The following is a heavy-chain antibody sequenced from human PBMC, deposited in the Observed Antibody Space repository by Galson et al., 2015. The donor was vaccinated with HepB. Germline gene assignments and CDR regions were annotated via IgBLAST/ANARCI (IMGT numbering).Heavy chain of an antibody. V-gene: IGHV1-18*04. CDR1: GYTFTRYG. CDR3: ARDRGVTPLNDGFDI. D-gene: IGHD2-21*02. CDR2: ISAYNGNT. J-gene: IGHJ3*02. Sequence: SVKVSCKASGYTFTRYGISWVRQAPGQGLEWMGWISAYNGNTNYAQKLQGRVTVTTDTSTSTAYMELRSLRSDDTAVYYCARDRGVTPLNDGFDIWGQGTMVTVSS.